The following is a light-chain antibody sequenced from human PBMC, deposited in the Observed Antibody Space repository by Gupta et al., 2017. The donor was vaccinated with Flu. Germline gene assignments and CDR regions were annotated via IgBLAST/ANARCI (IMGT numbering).Light chain of an antibody. CDR3: SSYAGSNNLV. CDR1: SSDVGAYNE. CDR2: EVS. J-gene: IGLJ2*01. V-gene: IGLV2-8*01. Sequence: TSSDVGAYNEVAWYQQHPGKAPKLIVYEVSKRPSGVPERFSGTKAGNTASLTVSGQQAEEEADYCCSSYAGSNNLVFGGGTKLTVL.